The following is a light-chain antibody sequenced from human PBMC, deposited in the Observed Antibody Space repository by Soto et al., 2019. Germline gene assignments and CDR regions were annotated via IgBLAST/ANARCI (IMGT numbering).Light chain of an antibody. CDR1: QSISSY. CDR2: AAS. V-gene: IGKV1-39*01. Sequence: DIQMTQSPSSLSASVGDRVTITCRASQSISSYLSWYQQKPGIAPKLLIYAASSLQTGVPPRFSGSGSGTGFTLTISSLQPEDFATYYCQQSYSVPLTFGGGTRLEIK. CDR3: QQSYSVPLT. J-gene: IGKJ5*01.